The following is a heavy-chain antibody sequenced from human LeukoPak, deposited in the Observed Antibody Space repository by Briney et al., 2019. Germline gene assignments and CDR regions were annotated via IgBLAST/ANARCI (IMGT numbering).Heavy chain of an antibody. CDR2: INPNSGGT. CDR1: GYTFTGYY. V-gene: IGHV1-2*02. CDR3: ARDWDHNGDYDY. J-gene: IGHJ4*02. Sequence: ASVKVSCKASGYTFTGYYMHWVRQAPGQGLEWMGWINPNSGGTNYEQKFQGRVTMTRDTSISTAYMELSRLRSDNTAVYYCARDWDHNGDYDYWGQGTLVTVSS. D-gene: IGHD4-17*01.